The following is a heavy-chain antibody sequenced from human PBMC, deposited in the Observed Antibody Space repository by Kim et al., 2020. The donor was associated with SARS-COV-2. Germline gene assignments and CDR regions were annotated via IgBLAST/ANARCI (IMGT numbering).Heavy chain of an antibody. CDR3: ARDFSCAL. CDR2: IYYSGSN. CDR1: GGSISSSSYY. Sequence: SETLSLTCTVSGGSISSSSYYWGWIRQPPGKGLEWIGSIYYSGSNYYNPSLKSRVTISVDTSKNQFSLKLSSVTAADTAVYYCARDFSCALWGRGTLVTVSS. D-gene: IGHD2-21*01. V-gene: IGHV4-39*07. J-gene: IGHJ2*01.